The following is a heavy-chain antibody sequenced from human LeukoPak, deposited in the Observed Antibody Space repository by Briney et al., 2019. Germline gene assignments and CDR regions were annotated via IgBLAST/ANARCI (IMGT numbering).Heavy chain of an antibody. CDR1: GFTFSSYA. J-gene: IGHJ4*02. V-gene: IGHV3-48*04. CDR2: ISSSGSTI. Sequence: GGSLRLSCAASGFTFSSYAMHWVRQAPGKGLEWVSYISSSGSTIYYADSVKGRFTISRDNAKNSLYLQMNSLRAEDTAVYYCARVGGSYYLDYWGQGTLVTVSS. D-gene: IGHD1-26*01. CDR3: ARVGGSYYLDY.